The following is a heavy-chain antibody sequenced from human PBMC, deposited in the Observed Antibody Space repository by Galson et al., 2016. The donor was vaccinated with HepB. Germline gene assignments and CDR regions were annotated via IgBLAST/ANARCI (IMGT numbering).Heavy chain of an antibody. V-gene: IGHV1-8*01. D-gene: IGHD5-18*01. CDR3: ARMRGYTFGYWYFDL. CDR2: MNPTSGNT. Sequence: SVKVSCKASGYTFTSYDINWVRQGTGQGLEWMGWMNPTSGNTGYAQKFQGRVTMTRNSSISTAYMELSSLSSEDTAVYYCARMRGYTFGYWYFDLWGRGTLVTVS. CDR1: GYTFTSYD. J-gene: IGHJ2*01.